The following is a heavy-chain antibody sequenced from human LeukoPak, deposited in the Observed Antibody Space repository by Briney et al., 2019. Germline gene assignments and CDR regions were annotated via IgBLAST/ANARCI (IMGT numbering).Heavy chain of an antibody. CDR2: ISPSSGST. V-gene: IGHV1-46*01. D-gene: IGHD3-22*01. CDR3: GRGSSTAVVILDPYYFDS. CDR1: GYDFTSYY. J-gene: IGHJ4*02. Sequence: ASVKVSCKASGYDFTSYYMHWLRQAPGQGLEWMAIISPSSGSTSFAQKFQGRLSMTRDTSTSTVYMELRSLRSEDTAVYYCGRGSSTAVVILDPYYFDSWGQGTLVTVSS.